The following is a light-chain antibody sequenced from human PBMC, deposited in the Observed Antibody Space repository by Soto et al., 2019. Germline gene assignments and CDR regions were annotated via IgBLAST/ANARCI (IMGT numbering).Light chain of an antibody. V-gene: IGKV1-5*01. CDR2: DAS. CDR3: QHYNSYSEA. J-gene: IGKJ1*01. CDR1: QSISSW. Sequence: DIQMTQFPSPLSSSVGDRVTITCRASQSISSWLDWYQQKPGKAPKLLIYDASSLESGVPSRFSGSGSGTEFTLTISSLQPDDFATYYCQHYNSYSEAFGQGTMVDI.